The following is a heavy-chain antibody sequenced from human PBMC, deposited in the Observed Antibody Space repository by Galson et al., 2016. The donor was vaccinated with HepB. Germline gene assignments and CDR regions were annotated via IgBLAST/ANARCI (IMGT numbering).Heavy chain of an antibody. CDR1: GFTFGNYA. D-gene: IGHD3-16*02. Sequence: SLRLSCAVSGFTFGNYAMTWVRQASGKGLEWVARIRSKDNNYATAYAASVKGRFTISRDDSKNTAYLQMNSLKTEDTAVYYCSGSSGGVIVMPFNYWGQGTLVTVSS. V-gene: IGHV3-73*01. CDR2: IRSKDNNYAT. CDR3: SGSSGGVIVMPFNY. J-gene: IGHJ4*02.